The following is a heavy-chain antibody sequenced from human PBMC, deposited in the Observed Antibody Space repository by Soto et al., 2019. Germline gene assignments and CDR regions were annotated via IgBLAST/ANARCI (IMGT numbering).Heavy chain of an antibody. J-gene: IGHJ5*02. CDR2: VYTSGST. Sequence: QVQLQESRPGLVSPSETLSLTCTVSGGSVKNYYGCWIRQPAGKGLDWIGRVYTSGSTNYNPSLKSRATKTVDTSHNQYTLRVSSVTAADTAFYYCARGPPFDPWGQGTLVTVSS. CDR3: ARGPPFDP. CDR1: GGSVKNYY. V-gene: IGHV4-4*07.